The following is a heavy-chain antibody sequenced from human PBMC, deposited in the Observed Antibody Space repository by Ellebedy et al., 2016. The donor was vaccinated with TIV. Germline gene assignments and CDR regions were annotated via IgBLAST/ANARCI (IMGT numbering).Heavy chain of an antibody. CDR3: ARAGDTVTTQDLDY. Sequence: ASVKVSXXASGYTFTTYGISWVRQAPGQGLEWMGWISAYTGDTNYVQKFQGRVTMTTDTSTSTAYMELRSLRSDDTAVYYCARAGDTVTTQDLDYWGQGTLVTVSS. J-gene: IGHJ4*02. CDR1: GYTFTTYG. V-gene: IGHV1-18*01. D-gene: IGHD4-11*01. CDR2: ISAYTGDT.